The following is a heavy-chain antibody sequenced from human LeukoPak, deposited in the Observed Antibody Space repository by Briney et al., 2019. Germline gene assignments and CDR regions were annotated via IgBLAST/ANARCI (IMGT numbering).Heavy chain of an antibody. CDR1: GFTFSSYG. CDR2: IWYDGSNK. Sequence: TGGSLRLSCAASGFTFSSYGMHWVRQAPGKGLEWVAVIWYDGSNKYYADSVKGRFTISRDNSKNTLYLQMNSLRAEDTAVYYCARDLVGADLVYYGMDVWGQGTTVTVSS. CDR3: ARDLVGADLVYYGMDV. V-gene: IGHV3-33*08. D-gene: IGHD3-10*01. J-gene: IGHJ6*02.